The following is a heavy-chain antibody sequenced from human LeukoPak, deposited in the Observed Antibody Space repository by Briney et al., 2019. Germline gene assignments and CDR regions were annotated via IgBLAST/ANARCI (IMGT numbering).Heavy chain of an antibody. J-gene: IGHJ6*02. CDR3: ARDVPYYYDSSAPRDYYYGMDV. Sequence: PSETLSLTCTVSGGSISSSSYYWSWIRQPPGKGLEWIGYIYYSGSAYYNPSLKSRVTISVDTSKNQFSLKLSSVTAADTAVYYCARDVPYYYDSSAPRDYYYGMDVWGQGTTVTVSS. CDR2: IYYSGSA. CDR1: GGSISSSSYY. D-gene: IGHD3-22*01. V-gene: IGHV4-30-4*01.